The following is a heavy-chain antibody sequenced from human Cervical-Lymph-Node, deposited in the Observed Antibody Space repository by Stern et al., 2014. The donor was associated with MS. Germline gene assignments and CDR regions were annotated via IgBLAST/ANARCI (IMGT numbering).Heavy chain of an antibody. D-gene: IGHD6-19*01. CDR3: ARDFSSAWYSDY. Sequence: VQLVQSGAEVKKPGASVKVSCKASGYTFTGYYMHWVRQAPGHGLEWMGWINPSGGGTKFAQKFHGRVTMTWDTSINTAYMELSRLISDDTAVYYCARDFSSAWYSDYWGQGTLVTVSS. CDR2: INPSGGGT. V-gene: IGHV1-2*02. J-gene: IGHJ4*02. CDR1: GYTFTGYY.